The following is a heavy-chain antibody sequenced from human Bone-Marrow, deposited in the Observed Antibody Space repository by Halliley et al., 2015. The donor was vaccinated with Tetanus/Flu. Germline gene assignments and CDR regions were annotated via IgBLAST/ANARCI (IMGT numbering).Heavy chain of an antibody. CDR3: AVTWGSTWYYFDY. J-gene: IGHJ4*02. Sequence: QLVQSGGGLVKPGGSLRLSCAASGFTFSSYSMNWARQAPGKGLEWVSSITSSGSYIYSADSMKGRFTISRDNAKNSLYLQMNSLRAEDTAVYYCAVTWGSTWYYFDYWGQGTLVTVSS. V-gene: IGHV3-21*01. CDR2: ITSSGSYI. D-gene: IGHD6-13*01. CDR1: GFTFSSYS.